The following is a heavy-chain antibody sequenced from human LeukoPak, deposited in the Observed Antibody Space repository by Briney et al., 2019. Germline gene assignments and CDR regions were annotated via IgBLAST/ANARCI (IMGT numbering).Heavy chain of an antibody. Sequence: PGGSLRLSCAASGFTFSSYAMSWVRQAPGKGLEWVSAISGSGGSTYYADSVKGRFTISRDNSKNTLYLQMNSLRAEDTAVYYCAEDPGRGRFLEWVPHMDVWGKGTTVTVSS. CDR3: AEDPGRGRFLEWVPHMDV. J-gene: IGHJ6*03. V-gene: IGHV3-23*01. D-gene: IGHD3-3*01. CDR2: ISGSGGST. CDR1: GFTFSSYA.